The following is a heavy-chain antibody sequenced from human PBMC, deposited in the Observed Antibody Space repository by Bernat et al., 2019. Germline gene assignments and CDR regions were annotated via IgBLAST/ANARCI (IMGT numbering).Heavy chain of an antibody. CDR1: GFTFSKTW. J-gene: IGHJ4*02. CDR2: IKSKSNGATT. Sequence: EVQLVESGGGLIKPGESLRLSCAASGFTFSKTWMSWVRQAPGKGLEWVGRIKSKSNGATTDYAAPVKGRFTISRDDSKNTLHLQMNSLKTDDTAVYYCTTVDDFWGDYRTTAGYWGQGTLVTVSS. V-gene: IGHV3-15*01. CDR3: TTVDDFWGDYRTTAGY. D-gene: IGHD3-3*01.